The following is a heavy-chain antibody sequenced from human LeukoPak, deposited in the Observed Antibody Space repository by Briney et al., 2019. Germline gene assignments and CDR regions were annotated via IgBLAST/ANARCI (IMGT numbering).Heavy chain of an antibody. CDR3: ARDRHYDILTGYPDYYYYYGMDV. D-gene: IGHD3-9*01. J-gene: IGHJ6*02. Sequence: MPSETLSLTCTVSGGSISSYYWSWIRQPPGKGLEWIGYIYYSGSTNYNPSLKSRVTISVDTSKNQFSPKLSSVTAADTAVYYCARDRHYDILTGYPDYYYYYGMDVWGQGTTVTVSS. CDR1: GGSISSYY. V-gene: IGHV4-59*01. CDR2: IYYSGST.